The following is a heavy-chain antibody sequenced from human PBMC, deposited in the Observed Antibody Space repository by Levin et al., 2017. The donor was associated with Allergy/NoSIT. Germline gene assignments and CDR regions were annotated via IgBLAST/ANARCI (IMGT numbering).Heavy chain of an antibody. CDR3: ARHVVATTEKTYYYYGMDV. J-gene: IGHJ6*02. V-gene: IGHV5-51*01. CDR1: GYSFTSYW. Sequence: GGSLRLSCKGSGYSFTSYWIGWVRQMPGKGLEWMGIIYPGDSDTRYSPSFQGQVTISADKSISTAYLQWSSLKASDTAMYYCARHVVATTEKTYYYYGMDVWGQGTTVTVSS. D-gene: IGHD5-12*01. CDR2: IYPGDSDT.